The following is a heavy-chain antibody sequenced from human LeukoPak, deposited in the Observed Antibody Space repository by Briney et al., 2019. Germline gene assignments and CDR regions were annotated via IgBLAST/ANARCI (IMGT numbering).Heavy chain of an antibody. CDR2: ISYDGSDK. CDR1: GFTFSSYG. Sequence: GGSLRLSCAASGFTFSSYGLHWVRQAPGKGLEWVAVISYDGSDKYYADSVKGRFTISRDNSKNTLYLQMNSLRAEDTAVYYCAKESWGSGWYFDLWGRGTLVTVSS. CDR3: AKESWGSGWYFDL. D-gene: IGHD7-27*01. V-gene: IGHV3-30*18. J-gene: IGHJ2*01.